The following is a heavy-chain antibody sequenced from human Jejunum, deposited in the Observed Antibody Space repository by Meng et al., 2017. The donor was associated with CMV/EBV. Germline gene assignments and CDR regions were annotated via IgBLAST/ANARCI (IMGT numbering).Heavy chain of an antibody. CDR2: ISSCDSST. D-gene: IGHD3-10*01. Sequence: IWVRQAPGKVLESVAIISSCDSSTHYAESVRGRFTISRDNSKNTLYLQMNSLRVEDTAVYFCVKDRGVSITGNTGFYYGMDVWGQGTTVTVSS. CDR3: VKDRGVSITGNTGFYYGMDV. V-gene: IGHV3-23*03. J-gene: IGHJ6*02.